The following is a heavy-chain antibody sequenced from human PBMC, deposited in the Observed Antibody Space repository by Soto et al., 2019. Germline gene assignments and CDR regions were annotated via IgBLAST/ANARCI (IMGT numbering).Heavy chain of an antibody. D-gene: IGHD3-10*01. V-gene: IGHV1-69*04. Sequence: QVQLVQSGAEVKRPGSSVKVSCKASGDTFSFYSINWVRQAPGLGLEWMGRVNPILSMSNYAQRFQGRVTMTADKSTSTAYIELSGLRSEDTAMYYCVTSYGSGYRAFDYWGQGALVTVSS. CDR2: VNPILSMS. CDR1: GDTFSFYS. CDR3: VTSYGSGYRAFDY. J-gene: IGHJ4*02.